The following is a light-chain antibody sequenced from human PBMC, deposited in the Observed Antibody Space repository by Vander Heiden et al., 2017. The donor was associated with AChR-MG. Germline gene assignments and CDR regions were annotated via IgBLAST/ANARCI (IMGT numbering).Light chain of an antibody. J-gene: IGLJ1*01. Sequence: QSALTQPASVSGSPGQSTTISCTGTSSDVGASNFVSWYRQHPGKAPKLMIYDVSNRPSGVSNRFSGSKSGNTASLTISGLQAEDEADYYCSSYTSSSALVFGTGTKVTVL. CDR3: SSYTSSSALV. CDR1: SSDVGASNF. V-gene: IGLV2-14*03. CDR2: DVS.